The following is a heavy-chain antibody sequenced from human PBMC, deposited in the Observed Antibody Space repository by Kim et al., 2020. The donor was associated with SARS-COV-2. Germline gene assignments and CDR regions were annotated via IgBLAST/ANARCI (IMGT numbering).Heavy chain of an antibody. CDR3: ARVVARSGSYFDY. Sequence: YANAWEGRFTISRENSKNTLYLPMGSLRAEDRAVYYCARVVARSGSYFDYWGQGTLVTVSS. V-gene: IGHV3-64*01. J-gene: IGHJ4*02. D-gene: IGHD1-26*01.